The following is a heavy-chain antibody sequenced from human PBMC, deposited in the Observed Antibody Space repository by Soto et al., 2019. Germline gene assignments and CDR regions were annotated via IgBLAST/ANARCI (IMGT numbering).Heavy chain of an antibody. V-gene: IGHV3-74*01. CDR2: INSDGSST. J-gene: IGHJ4*02. CDR1: GFSFSSYW. D-gene: IGHD4-17*01. CDR3: ASELRRGSDDFDY. Sequence: EVQLVESGGGLVQPGGSLRLSCAASGFSFSSYWMHWVRQAPGKGLVWVSRINSDGSSTIYADSVKVRFTMSRDNAKNTLYLQMNSRRAEYTAVYYCASELRRGSDDFDYWGQGTLVTVSS.